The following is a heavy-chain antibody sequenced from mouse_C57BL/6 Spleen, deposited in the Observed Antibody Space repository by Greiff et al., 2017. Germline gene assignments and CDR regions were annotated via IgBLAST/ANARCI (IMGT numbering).Heavy chain of an antibody. D-gene: IGHD1-1*01. CDR1: GYTFTDYE. V-gene: IGHV1-15*01. J-gene: IGHJ2*01. CDR2: IDPETGGT. Sequence: QVQLQQSGAELVRPGASVTLSCKASGYTFTDYEMHWVKQTPVHGLEWIGAIDPETGGTAYNQKFKGKAILTADESSSTAYMELRSLTSEDSAVYYCTSFYGFDYWGQGTTLTVSS. CDR3: TSFYGFDY.